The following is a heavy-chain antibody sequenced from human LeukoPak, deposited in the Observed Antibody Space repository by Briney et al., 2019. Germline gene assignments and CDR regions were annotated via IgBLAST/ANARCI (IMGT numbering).Heavy chain of an antibody. CDR2: INHSGST. V-gene: IGHV4-34*01. CDR3: ARGRFYYYDSSGYNYYYYYGMGV. CDR1: GGSFSGYY. J-gene: IGHJ6*02. D-gene: IGHD3-22*01. Sequence: PSETLSLTCAVYGGSFSGYYWSWIRQPPGKGLEWIGEINHSGSTNYNPSLKSRVTISVDTSKNQFSLKLSSVTAADTAVYYCARGRFYYYDSSGYNYYYYYGMGVWGQGTTVTVSS.